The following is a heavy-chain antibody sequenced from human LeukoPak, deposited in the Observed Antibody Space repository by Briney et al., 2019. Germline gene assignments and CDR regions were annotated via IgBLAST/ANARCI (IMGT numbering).Heavy chain of an antibody. Sequence: SQTLSLTCAISGDSVSSNSAAWNSIRQSPSRGLEWLGRTYYRSKWYNDYAVSVKSRITINPDTSKNQFSLQLNSVTPEDTAVYYCARDLVGPYYYDSSGYLDWGQGTLVTVSS. CDR3: ARDLVGPYYYDSSGYLD. CDR2: TYYRSKWYN. D-gene: IGHD3-22*01. J-gene: IGHJ4*02. CDR1: GDSVSSNSAA. V-gene: IGHV6-1*01.